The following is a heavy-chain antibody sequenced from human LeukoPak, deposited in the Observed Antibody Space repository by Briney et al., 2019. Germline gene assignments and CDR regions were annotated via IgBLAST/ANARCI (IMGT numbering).Heavy chain of an antibody. Sequence: SETLSLTCAVYGGSFSGYYWSWIRQPPGKGLEWIGEINHSGSTNYDPSLKSRVTISVDTSKNQFSLKLSSVTAADTAVYYCVARGVNRYWFDPWGQGTLVTVSS. CDR1: GGSFSGYY. D-gene: IGHD3-10*01. CDR3: VARGVNRYWFDP. J-gene: IGHJ5*02. CDR2: INHSGST. V-gene: IGHV4-34*01.